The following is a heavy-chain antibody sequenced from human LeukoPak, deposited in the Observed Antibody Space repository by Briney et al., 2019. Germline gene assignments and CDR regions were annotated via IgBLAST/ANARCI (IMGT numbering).Heavy chain of an antibody. J-gene: IGHJ4*02. D-gene: IGHD4/OR15-4a*01. CDR1: GFTFSSYA. CDR2: ISGSGGST. CDR3: AKRSDYGTNGNYFDS. Sequence: GGSLRPSCAASGFTFSSYAMTWVRQAPGKGLEWVSAISGSGGSTYYADSVKGRFTISRDNSKHTLYLQMNSLRAEDTAVYFCAKRSDYGTNGNYFDSWGQGTPVTVSS. V-gene: IGHV3-23*01.